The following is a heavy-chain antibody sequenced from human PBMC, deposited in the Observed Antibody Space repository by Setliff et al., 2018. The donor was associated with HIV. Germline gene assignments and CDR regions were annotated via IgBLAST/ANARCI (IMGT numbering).Heavy chain of an antibody. V-gene: IGHV3-7*03. CDR2: NKQEGSEK. D-gene: IGHD6-19*01. J-gene: IGHJ6*03. CDR3: ARESGYTGGWGYGATYNYYMDV. Sequence: PGGSLRLSCGASGFRFSDYWMTWVRQAPGRGLEAVANNKQEGSEKLYVDSVKGRFTISRDNAKNSLYLQMNSLRDDDTAVYYCARESGYTGGWGYGATYNYYMDVWGKGTTVTVSS. CDR1: GFRFSDYW.